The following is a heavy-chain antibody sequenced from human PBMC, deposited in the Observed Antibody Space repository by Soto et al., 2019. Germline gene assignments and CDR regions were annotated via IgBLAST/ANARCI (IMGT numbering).Heavy chain of an antibody. Sequence: ASVKVSCTASGYTLTDYYIHWVRQAPGHGLEWVGVINPSAATTAYAQSFQGRVTMTRDTSTSTVYMELSSLRFEDTAICYCSRSDDYLWGHDRKFDFWGQGTLVTVSS. D-gene: IGHD3-16*01. CDR3: SRSDDYLWGHDRKFDF. CDR2: INPSAATT. CDR1: GYTLTDYY. V-gene: IGHV1-46*03. J-gene: IGHJ4*02.